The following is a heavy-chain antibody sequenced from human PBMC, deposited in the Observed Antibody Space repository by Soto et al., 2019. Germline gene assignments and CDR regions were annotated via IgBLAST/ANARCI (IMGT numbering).Heavy chain of an antibody. D-gene: IGHD4-4*01. CDR3: AKDRGGSNVNNLEVPYFYT. Sequence: PGGSLRLSCAASGFTFSSYAMSWVRQAPGKGLEWVSAISGSGGSTYYADSVKGRFTISRDNSKNTLYLQMNSLRAEDTAVYYCAKDRGGSNVNNLEVPYFYTWGQENLLTISS. J-gene: IGHJ4*02. V-gene: IGHV3-23*01. CDR2: ISGSGGST. CDR1: GFTFSSYA.